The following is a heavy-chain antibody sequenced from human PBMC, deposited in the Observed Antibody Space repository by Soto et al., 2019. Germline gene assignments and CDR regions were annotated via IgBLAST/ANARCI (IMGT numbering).Heavy chain of an antibody. Sequence: NPSETLSLTCTVSGGSISSYYWSWIRQPPGKGLEWIGYIYYSGSTNYNPSLKGRVTISVDTSKNQFSLKLSSVTAADTAVYYCATVGSAWYEGWFDPWGQGTLVTVSS. CDR3: ATVGSAWYEGWFDP. CDR2: IYYSGST. D-gene: IGHD6-19*01. V-gene: IGHV4-59*01. J-gene: IGHJ5*02. CDR1: GGSISSYY.